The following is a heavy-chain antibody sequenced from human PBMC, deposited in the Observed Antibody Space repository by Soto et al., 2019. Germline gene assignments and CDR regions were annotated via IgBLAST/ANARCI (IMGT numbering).Heavy chain of an antibody. CDR2: INPNGGST. CDR1: GYSFTSQY. CDR3: AREKWLRPGGGGTEPLDI. J-gene: IGHJ3*02. Sequence: QVQLVQSGAEVKKPGASVKISCEASGYSFTSQYVHWVRQAPGQGLEWMGIINPNGGSTTYAQKFQGRVTITRDTSTSTVYRELSTLTSEDTAVYYGAREKWLRPGGGGTEPLDIWGQGTMVTVAS. V-gene: IGHV1-46*03. D-gene: IGHD5-12*01.